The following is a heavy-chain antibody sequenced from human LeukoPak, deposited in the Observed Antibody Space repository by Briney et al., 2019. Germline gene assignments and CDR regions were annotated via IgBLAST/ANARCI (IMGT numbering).Heavy chain of an antibody. CDR2: ISGSGGST. CDR3: ARPETQYSSGLDGFDI. D-gene: IGHD6-19*01. J-gene: IGHJ3*02. CDR1: GFTFSSHA. Sequence: GSLRLSCAASGFTFSSHAMSWVRQAPGKGLEWVSAISGSGGSTYYADSVKGRFTISRDNAKNTLYLQMNSLRTEDTAVYYCARPETQYSSGLDGFDIWGQGTMVTVSS. V-gene: IGHV3-23*01.